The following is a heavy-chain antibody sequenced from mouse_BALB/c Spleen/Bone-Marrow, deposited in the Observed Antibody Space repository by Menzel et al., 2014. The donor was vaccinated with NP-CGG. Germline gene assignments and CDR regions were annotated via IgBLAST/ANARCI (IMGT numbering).Heavy chain of an antibody. CDR2: INPGSGYT. V-gene: IGHV1-4*01. D-gene: IGHD1-1*01. CDR3: AKGLIYYYGRRDGYLDV. Sequence: QVQLQQSGAELARPGASVKMSCKTSGYTFTTYTMHWVKQRPGQGLEWIGYINPGSGYTNYNQKFKDKATLTADKSSSTAYMQLSSLTSEDSAVYYCAKGLIYYYGRRDGYLDVRGAGTTVTVSS. J-gene: IGHJ1*01. CDR1: GYTFTTYT.